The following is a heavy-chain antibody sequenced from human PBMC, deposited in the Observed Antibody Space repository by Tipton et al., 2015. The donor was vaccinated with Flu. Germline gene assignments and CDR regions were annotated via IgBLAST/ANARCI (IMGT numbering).Heavy chain of an antibody. CDR1: AGSFSGYY. CDR2: INHSGSV. D-gene: IGHD3-10*01. Sequence: LRLSCTVYAGSFSGYYWSWIRQPPGKGLEWIGEINHSGSVSYNPSLKSRVTMSVDTSKNQFSLKVSSVTAADTAVYYCARRKDMVQGTPWENTWGQGTLVTVSS. CDR3: ARRKDMVQGTPWENT. V-gene: IGHV4-34*01. J-gene: IGHJ5*02.